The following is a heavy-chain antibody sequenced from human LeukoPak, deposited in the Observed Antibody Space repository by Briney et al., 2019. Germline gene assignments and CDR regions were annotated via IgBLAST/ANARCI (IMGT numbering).Heavy chain of an antibody. D-gene: IGHD3-10*01. J-gene: IGHJ4*02. CDR3: ARDREVYGSGSYYSHLDY. CDR2: IYTSGST. CDR1: GVSFSGYY. Sequence: SETLSLTCAVYGVSFSGYYWSWIRQPAGKGLKWIGRIYTSGSTNYNPSLKSRVTISIDTSKNQFSLKLSSVTAADTAVYYCARDREVYGSGSYYSHLDYWGQGTLVTVSS. V-gene: IGHV4-4*07.